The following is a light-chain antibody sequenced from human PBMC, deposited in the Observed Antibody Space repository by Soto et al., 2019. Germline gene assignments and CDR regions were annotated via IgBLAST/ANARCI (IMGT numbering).Light chain of an antibody. Sequence: DVQMTQSPSSLSASVGDRVTITCQASQDIGKYLNWYQQKPGKAPRLLIYETYTLETGVPSMFSGGGSGTHFNLTISRLQPEDIATYYCQQCDNLPFTFGLGTKLEI. CDR1: QDIGKY. J-gene: IGKJ2*01. CDR3: QQCDNLPFT. V-gene: IGKV1-33*01. CDR2: ETY.